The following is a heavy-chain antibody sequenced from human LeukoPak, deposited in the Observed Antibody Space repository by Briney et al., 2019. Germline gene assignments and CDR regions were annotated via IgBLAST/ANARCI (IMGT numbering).Heavy chain of an antibody. Sequence: ASVKVSCKASGYTFTGYDIHWVRQAPGQGLEWMGRINPNSGGTKYAQKFQGRVTVTRDTSITTAYMELSRLRSDDTAVYYCARDVGSNNCENWGQGTLVTVSS. CDR2: INPNSGGT. CDR1: GYTFTGYD. J-gene: IGHJ4*02. V-gene: IGHV1-2*06. D-gene: IGHD2-2*01. CDR3: ARDVGSNNCEN.